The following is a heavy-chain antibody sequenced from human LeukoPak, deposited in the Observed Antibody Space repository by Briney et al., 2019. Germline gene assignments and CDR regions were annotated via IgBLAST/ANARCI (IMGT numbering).Heavy chain of an antibody. V-gene: IGHV4-59*01. D-gene: IGHD1-26*01. CDR3: ARAAPGIVGATGGNWFDP. Sequence: SETLSLTCTVSGGSISSYYWSWIRQPPGKGLEWIGYIYYSGSTNYNPSLKSRVTISVDTSKNQFSLKLSSVTAADTAVYYCARAAPGIVGATGGNWFDPWGQGTLVTVSS. CDR2: IYYSGST. CDR1: GGSISSYY. J-gene: IGHJ5*02.